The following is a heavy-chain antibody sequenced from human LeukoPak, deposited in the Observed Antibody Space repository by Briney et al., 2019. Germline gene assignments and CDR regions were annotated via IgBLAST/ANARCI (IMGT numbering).Heavy chain of an antibody. CDR2: ISTDGTVT. Sequence: PGGSLRLSCAASGFTLSKYWMLWVRQAPGRGLESVSRISTDGTVTTYADSGNGRFTVSRDNADNTMFLQMNSVRDEDTAVYYCATKQWLAPPPDSWGQGTPVTVSS. CDR3: ATKQWLAPPPDS. D-gene: IGHD6-19*01. V-gene: IGHV3-74*01. CDR1: GFTLSKYW. J-gene: IGHJ4*02.